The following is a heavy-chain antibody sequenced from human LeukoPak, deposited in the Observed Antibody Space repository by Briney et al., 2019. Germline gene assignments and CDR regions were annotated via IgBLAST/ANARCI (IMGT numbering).Heavy chain of an antibody. CDR1: GGSVSSGSYY. CDR3: AKGYGSGSSLGY. Sequence: SETLSLTCTVSGGSVSSGSYYWSWIRQPPGKGLEWIGYIYYSGSTNYNPSLKSRVTISVDTSKNQFSLKLSSVTAADTALYYCAKGYGSGSSLGYWGQGTLVTVSS. CDR2: IYYSGST. V-gene: IGHV4-61*01. J-gene: IGHJ4*02. D-gene: IGHD3-10*01.